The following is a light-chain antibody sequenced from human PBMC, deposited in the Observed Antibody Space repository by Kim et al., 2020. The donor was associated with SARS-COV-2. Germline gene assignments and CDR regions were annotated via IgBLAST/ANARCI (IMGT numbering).Light chain of an antibody. V-gene: IGKV3-20*01. Sequence: QKPGQAPRLLIYRASTRATGIPDRFSGSGSGTHFTLTISRLEPEDFAVYFCQQYDHSPLTFGGGTKVDIK. CDR2: RAS. CDR3: QQYDHSPLT. J-gene: IGKJ4*01.